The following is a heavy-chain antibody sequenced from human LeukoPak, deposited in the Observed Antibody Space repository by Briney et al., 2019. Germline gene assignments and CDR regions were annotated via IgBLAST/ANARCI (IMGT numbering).Heavy chain of an antibody. CDR1: GFTFSSYA. D-gene: IGHD3-10*01. CDR2: ISYDGSNK. Sequence: GGSLRLSCAASGFTFSSYAMHWVRQAPGKGLKWVAVISYDGSNKYYADSVKGRFTISRDNSKNTLYLQMNSLRAEDTAVYYCARGRYYYGSGTSMDVWGQGTTVTVSS. J-gene: IGHJ6*02. CDR3: ARGRYYYGSGTSMDV. V-gene: IGHV3-30-3*01.